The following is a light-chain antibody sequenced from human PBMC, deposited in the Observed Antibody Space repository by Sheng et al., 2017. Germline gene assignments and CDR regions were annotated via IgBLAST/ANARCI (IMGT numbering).Light chain of an antibody. CDR3: NSRDSSGNHLV. CDR1: NIGRRS. J-gene: IGLJ2*01. V-gene: IGLV3-21*01. CDR2: DDS. Sequence: SYELTQPPSVSVAPGKTATIACGGTNIGRRSVHWYQQKPGQAPVLVVYDDSDRPSGIPERFSGSSSGNTSSLTITGAQAEDEADFYCNSRDSSGNHLVFGGGTKLTVL.